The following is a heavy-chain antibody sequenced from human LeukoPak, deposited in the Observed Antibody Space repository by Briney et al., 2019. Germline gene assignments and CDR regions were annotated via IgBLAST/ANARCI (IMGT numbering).Heavy chain of an antibody. Sequence: GRSLRLSCAASGFTFSSHWMHWVRQAPGKGLVWVSRINGDESSTNYADSVKGRFTISRDNAKNTLYLQMNSLRAEDTAVYFCARDHGDYYFDDWGQGTLVTVSS. V-gene: IGHV3-74*01. CDR3: ARDHGDYYFDD. CDR1: GFTFSSHW. D-gene: IGHD4-17*01. CDR2: INGDESST. J-gene: IGHJ4*02.